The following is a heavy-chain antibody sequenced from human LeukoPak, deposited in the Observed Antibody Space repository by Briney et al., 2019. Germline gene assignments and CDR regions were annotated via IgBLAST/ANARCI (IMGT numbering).Heavy chain of an antibody. V-gene: IGHV3-73*01. J-gene: IGHJ4*02. D-gene: IGHD2-15*01. Sequence: GGSLRLSCAASGFTFSSYGMHWVRQASGKGLEWVGRIRSKVNSYATAYAESVKGRFTISRDDSKNTAHLQMNSLKTEDTAVYYCSSRYCSGGRCYFYWGQGTLVTVSS. CDR3: SSRYCSGGRCYFY. CDR1: GFTFSSYG. CDR2: IRSKVNSYAT.